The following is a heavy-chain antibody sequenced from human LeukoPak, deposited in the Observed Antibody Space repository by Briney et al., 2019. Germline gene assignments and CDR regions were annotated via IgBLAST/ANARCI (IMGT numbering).Heavy chain of an antibody. CDR1: GFTFSSYE. D-gene: IGHD2-8*01. CDR3: AKDFNGARDY. V-gene: IGHV3-74*01. CDR2: INEDGSTT. Sequence: PGGSLRLSCAASGFTFSSYEMNWVRQAPGKGLVWVSRINEDGSTTNYADFVRGRFTISRDNAKNTLYLQMNSLRAEDTAIYYCAKDFNGARDYWGQGILVTVSS. J-gene: IGHJ4*02.